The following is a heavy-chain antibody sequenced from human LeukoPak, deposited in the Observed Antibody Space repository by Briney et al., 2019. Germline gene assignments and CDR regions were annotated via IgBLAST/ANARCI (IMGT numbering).Heavy chain of an antibody. CDR1: GFTFSSYG. CDR2: ISYDGSNK. Sequence: GGSLRLSCAASGFTFSSYGMHWVRQAPGKGLEWVAVISYDGSNKYYADSVKGRFTISRDNSKNTLYLQMNSLRAEDTAVYYCAKASDSGWYGPPFDYWGQGTLVTVSS. J-gene: IGHJ4*02. CDR3: AKASDSGWYGPPFDY. V-gene: IGHV3-30*18. D-gene: IGHD6-19*01.